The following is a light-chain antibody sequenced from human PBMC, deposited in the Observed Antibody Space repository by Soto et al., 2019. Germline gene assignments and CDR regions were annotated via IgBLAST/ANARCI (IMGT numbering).Light chain of an antibody. CDR1: QDIRNH. J-gene: IGKJ4*01. CDR3: QQDLHVLT. V-gene: IGKV1-33*01. Sequence: DIQMTQSPSSLSASVGDRITITCQASQDIRNHLNWYQQKPGKAPKILIYDASNLEAGVPSRFGGSGSWTDFTFTISSLQHEDIATYYCQQDLHVLTFGGGTKVEIK. CDR2: DAS.